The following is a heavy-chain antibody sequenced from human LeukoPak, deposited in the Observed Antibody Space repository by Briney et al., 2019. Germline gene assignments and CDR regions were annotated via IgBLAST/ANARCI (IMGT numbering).Heavy chain of an antibody. CDR3: ARVATETYYYDSSGYYYATDAFDI. V-gene: IGHV3-7*04. J-gene: IGHJ3*02. D-gene: IGHD3-22*01. CDR1: GFTFSSYW. Sequence: PGGSLRLSCAASGFTFSSYWMSWVRQAPGRGQKWVANIKQDGSEKCYVDSVKGQVTISRDNAKNSLYLQMNSLRSEDTAVYYCARVATETYYYDSSGYYYATDAFDIWGQGTMVTVSS. CDR2: IKQDGSEK.